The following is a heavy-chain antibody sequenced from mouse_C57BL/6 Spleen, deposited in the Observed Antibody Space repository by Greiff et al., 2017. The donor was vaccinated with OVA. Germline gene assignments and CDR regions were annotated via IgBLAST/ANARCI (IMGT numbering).Heavy chain of an antibody. CDR2: IYPGDGDT. J-gene: IGHJ4*01. V-gene: IGHV1-82*01. CDR3: ARHGNYGGAMDY. CDR1: GYAFSSSW. D-gene: IGHD2-1*01. Sequence: QVQLQQSGPELVKPGASVKISCKASGYAFSSSWMNWVKQRPGKGLEWIGRIYPGDGDTNYNGKFKGKATLTADKSSSTAYMQLSSLTSEDSAVYVCARHGNYGGAMDYWGQGTSVTVSA.